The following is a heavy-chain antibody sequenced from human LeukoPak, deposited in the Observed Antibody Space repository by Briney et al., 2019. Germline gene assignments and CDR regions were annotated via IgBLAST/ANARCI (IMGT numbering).Heavy chain of an antibody. V-gene: IGHV3-7*03. Sequence: PGGSLRLSCAASGFTFSDYYMSWVRQAPGKGLEWVANIKQDGSEKYYVDSVKGRFTISRDNAKNSLYLQMNSLRAEDTAVYYCAKDTASSWWYFDLWGRGTLVTVSS. J-gene: IGHJ2*01. D-gene: IGHD5-18*01. CDR3: AKDTASSWWYFDL. CDR2: IKQDGSEK. CDR1: GFTFSDYY.